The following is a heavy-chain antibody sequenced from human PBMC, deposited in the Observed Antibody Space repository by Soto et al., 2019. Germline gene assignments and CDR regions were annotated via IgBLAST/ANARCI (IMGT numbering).Heavy chain of an antibody. J-gene: IGHJ4*02. Sequence: PSETLSLTCTVSGGSISSYYWSWIRQPPGKGLEWIGYIYYSGSTNYNPSLKSRVTISVDTSKNQFSLKLSSVTAADTAVYYCARCGGDCLYFDYWGQGTLVTVS. CDR2: IYYSGST. CDR3: ARCGGDCLYFDY. CDR1: GGSISSYY. V-gene: IGHV4-59*01. D-gene: IGHD2-21*02.